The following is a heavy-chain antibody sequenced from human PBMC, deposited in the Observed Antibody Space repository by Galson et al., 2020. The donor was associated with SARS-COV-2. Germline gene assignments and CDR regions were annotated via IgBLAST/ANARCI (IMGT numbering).Heavy chain of an antibody. J-gene: IGHJ4*02. CDR3: ARRTGHEGSPQVGHFDY. CDR2: IYPGDFDT. CDR1: GYSISRSW. Sequence: GESLKISCRASGYSISRSWIGWVRQMPGKGMEWMGIIYPGDFDTRYSPSFQGQVTISADRSITTAYLQLSGLTASDTAMYYCARRTGHEGSPQVGHFDYWGQGTLVTVSS. V-gene: IGHV5-51*01.